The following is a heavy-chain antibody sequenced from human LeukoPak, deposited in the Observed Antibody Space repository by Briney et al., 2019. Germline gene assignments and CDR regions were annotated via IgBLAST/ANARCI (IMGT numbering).Heavy chain of an antibody. J-gene: IGHJ4*02. D-gene: IGHD2-2*03. Sequence: PGGSLRLSCVASGFNFSSYSMTWVRQAPGKGLEWVANIKEDGTETYYVDSVGGRFTISRDNAKNSVYLQMNSLRAEDTAVYYCAREYGYYWGQGILVTVS. V-gene: IGHV3-7*04. CDR1: GFNFSSYS. CDR2: IKEDGTET. CDR3: AREYGYY.